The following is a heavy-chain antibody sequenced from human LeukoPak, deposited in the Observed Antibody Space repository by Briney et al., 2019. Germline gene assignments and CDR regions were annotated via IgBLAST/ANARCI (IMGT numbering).Heavy chain of an antibody. CDR1: GGSISSYF. J-gene: IGHJ3*02. CDR3: ASSENKRSISRPDVFDI. D-gene: IGHD6-6*01. V-gene: IGHV4-59*08. CDR2: MSYSGST. Sequence: SETLSLTCTVSGGSISSYFWSWMRQPPGKGLEWVGYMSYSGSTVYNPSLKSRVTTSVDTSKNHIYLKMNSVTAADTAVYYCASSENKRSISRPDVFDIWGQGTMVTVSS.